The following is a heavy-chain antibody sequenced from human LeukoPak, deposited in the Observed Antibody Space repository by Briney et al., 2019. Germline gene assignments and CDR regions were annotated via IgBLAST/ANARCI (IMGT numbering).Heavy chain of an antibody. CDR1: GGTFSSYA. J-gene: IGHJ5*02. D-gene: IGHD6-13*01. Sequence: GASVKVSCKASGGTFSSYAISWVRQAPGQGLEWMGGIIPIFGTANYAQKFQGRVTITADESTSTAYMELSSLRSEDTAVYYCARDFSTYSSSWYFGHPWGQGTLVTVSS. V-gene: IGHV1-69*13. CDR3: ARDFSTYSSSWYFGHP. CDR2: IIPIFGTA.